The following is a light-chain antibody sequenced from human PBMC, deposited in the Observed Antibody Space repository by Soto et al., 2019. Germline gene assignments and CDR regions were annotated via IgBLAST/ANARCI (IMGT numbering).Light chain of an antibody. CDR2: DVS. J-gene: IGLJ1*01. V-gene: IGLV2-14*01. CDR3: SSYTSSSTLYV. CDR1: SSDVGGYNY. Sequence: QSVLTQPAPVSGSPGQSITISCTGTSSDVGGYNYVSWYQQHPGKAPKLMIYDVSNRPSGVSNRFSGSKSGNTASLTISGLQAEDGADYYCSSYTSSSTLYVFGTGTKVTVL.